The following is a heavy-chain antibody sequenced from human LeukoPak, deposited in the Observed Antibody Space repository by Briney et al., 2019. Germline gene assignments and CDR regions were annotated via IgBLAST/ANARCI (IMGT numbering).Heavy chain of an antibody. CDR2: TYYRSKWYN. CDR3: ARAGGGYSYGYAPVPYYFDY. J-gene: IGHJ4*02. D-gene: IGHD5-18*01. Sequence: SQTLSLTCAISGDSVSSNSAAWNWIRQSPSRGLEWLGRTYYRSKWYNDYAVSVKSRITINPDTSKNQFSLQLNSVTAADTAVYYCARAGGGYSYGYAPVPYYFDYWGQGTLVTVSS. V-gene: IGHV6-1*01. CDR1: GDSVSSNSAA.